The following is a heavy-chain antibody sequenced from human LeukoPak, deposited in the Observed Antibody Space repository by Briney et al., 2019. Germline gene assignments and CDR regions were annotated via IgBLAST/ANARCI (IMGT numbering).Heavy chain of an antibody. CDR2: IYYSGSSGST. Sequence: SGTLSLTCSVSGGSISRYYWSWIRQPPGKGLEWIGYIYYSGSSGSTYYNPSLKSRVSISLDTSKRQFSLNLNSVTAADTAMYYCSASNQLWLRGLFDYWGQGTLVTVSS. V-gene: IGHV4-59*01. D-gene: IGHD3-22*01. CDR3: SASNQLWLRGLFDY. CDR1: GGSISRYY. J-gene: IGHJ4*02.